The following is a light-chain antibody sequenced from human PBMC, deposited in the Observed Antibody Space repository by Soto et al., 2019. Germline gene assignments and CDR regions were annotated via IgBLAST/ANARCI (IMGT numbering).Light chain of an antibody. V-gene: IGLV4-69*01. CDR3: QTWGTGIHYV. J-gene: IGLJ1*01. Sequence: QPVLTQSPSASASLGASVKLTCTLSSGHSSYAIAWHQQQPEKGPRYLMKLNSDGSHSKGDGIPDRFSGSSSGAERYLTISSLQYEDEADYYCQTWGTGIHYVFGTGTQLTVL. CDR2: LNSDGSH. CDR1: SGHSSYA.